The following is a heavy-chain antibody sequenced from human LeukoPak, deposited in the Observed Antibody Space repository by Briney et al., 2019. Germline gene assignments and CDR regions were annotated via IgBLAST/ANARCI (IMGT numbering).Heavy chain of an antibody. Sequence: PGGSLRLSCAASGFTFDDYAMHWVRQAPGKGLEWVSGISWNSGSIGYADSVKGRLTISRDNAKNSLYLQMNSLRAEDTALYYCAKGVRITMVRGAFDIWGQGTMVTVSS. CDR3: AKGVRITMVRGAFDI. J-gene: IGHJ3*02. CDR2: ISWNSGSI. CDR1: GFTFDDYA. V-gene: IGHV3-9*01. D-gene: IGHD3-10*01.